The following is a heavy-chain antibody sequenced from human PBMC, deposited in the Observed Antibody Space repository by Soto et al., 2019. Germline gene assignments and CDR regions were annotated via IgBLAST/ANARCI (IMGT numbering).Heavy chain of an antibody. V-gene: IGHV4-31*03. J-gene: IGHJ4*02. CDR2: SYYSGST. CDR1: GGSISSGSYY. Sequence: PSETLSLTCTVSGGSISSGSYYWSWIRQHPGKGLEWIGYSYYSGSTYYNPSLKSRVTISVDTSKNQFSLRLSSVTAADTAVYYCAREPQDTDSSDCYVAAGNFGYWGQGILVTVSS. D-gene: IGHD3-22*01. CDR3: AREPQDTDSSDCYVAAGNFGY.